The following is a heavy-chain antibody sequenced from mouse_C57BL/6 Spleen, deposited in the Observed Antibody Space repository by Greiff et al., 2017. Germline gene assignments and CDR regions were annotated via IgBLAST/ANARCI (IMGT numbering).Heavy chain of an antibody. D-gene: IGHD5-1*01. V-gene: IGHV1-18*01. CDR2: INPNNGGT. CDR1: GYTFTDYN. J-gene: IGHJ2*01. Sequence: VQLQQSGPELVKPGASVKIPCKASGYTFTDYNMDWVKQSHGKSLEWIGDINPNNGGTNYNQKFKGKATLTVYKASSTAYMELRSLTSEDTAVYFCARWSTYFDYWGQGTTLTVSS. CDR3: ARWSTYFDY.